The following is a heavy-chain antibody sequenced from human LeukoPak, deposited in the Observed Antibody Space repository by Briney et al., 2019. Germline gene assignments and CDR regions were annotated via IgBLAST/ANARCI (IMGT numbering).Heavy chain of an antibody. CDR3: ARDRVHKYGSGSYNWFDP. V-gene: IGHV3-11*01. CDR2: ISSSGSTI. CDR1: GFTFSDYY. D-gene: IGHD3-10*01. J-gene: IGHJ5*02. Sequence: GGSLRLSCAASGFTFSDYYMSWIRQAPGKGLEWVSYISSSGSTIYYTDSVKGRFTISRDNAKNSLYLQMNSLRAEDTAVYYCARDRVHKYGSGSYNWFDPWGQGTLVTVSS.